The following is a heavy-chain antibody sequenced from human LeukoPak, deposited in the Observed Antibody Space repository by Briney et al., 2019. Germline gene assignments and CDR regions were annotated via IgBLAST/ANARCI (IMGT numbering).Heavy chain of an antibody. CDR3: ARDSTRDCSSSWYDWFDP. Sequence: SETLSPTCTVSGGSISSSSYYWGWIRQPPGKGLEWIGSIYYSGSTYYNPSLKSRVTISVDTSKNQFSLKLSSVTAADTAVYYCARDSTRDCSSSWYDWFDPWGQGTLVTVSS. D-gene: IGHD6-13*01. J-gene: IGHJ5*02. CDR2: IYYSGST. CDR1: GGSISSSSYY. V-gene: IGHV4-39*07.